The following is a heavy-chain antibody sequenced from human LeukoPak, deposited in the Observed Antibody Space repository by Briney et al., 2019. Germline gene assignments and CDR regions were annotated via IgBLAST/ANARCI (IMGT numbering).Heavy chain of an antibody. CDR2: INPSGGST. D-gene: IGHD3-10*01. Sequence: ASVKVSCKAFGYTFTSYYMHWVRQAPGQGLEWMGIINPSGGSTSYAQKFQGRVTMTRDMSTSTVYMELSRLKSNDTAVYYCARDLRGSGYDPWGQGTLVTVSS. J-gene: IGHJ5*02. V-gene: IGHV1-46*01. CDR1: GYTFTSYY. CDR3: ARDLRGSGYDP.